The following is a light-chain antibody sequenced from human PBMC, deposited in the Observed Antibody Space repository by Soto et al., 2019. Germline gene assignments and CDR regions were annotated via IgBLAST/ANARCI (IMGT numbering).Light chain of an antibody. V-gene: IGLV1-44*01. CDR2: TNS. Sequence: QSVLTQPPSVSGTPGQRVTISCSGSSSNIGSNSINWYQHLPGTDPKLLIYTNSHRPSGVPDRFSGSKSGTSASLAISGLQTEDEADYYCAAWDDRLSGPVFGGGTKLTVL. J-gene: IGLJ2*01. CDR1: SSNIGSNS. CDR3: AAWDDRLSGPV.